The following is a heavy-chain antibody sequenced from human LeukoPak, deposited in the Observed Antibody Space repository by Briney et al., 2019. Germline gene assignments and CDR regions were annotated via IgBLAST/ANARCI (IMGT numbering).Heavy chain of an antibody. CDR2: ISSSSSYI. D-gene: IGHD3-10*01. CDR1: GFTFSSYS. CDR3: AKNPYYYYGSGSYYEDY. J-gene: IGHJ4*02. V-gene: IGHV3-21*01. Sequence: PGGSLRLSCAASGFTFSSYSMNWVRQAPGKGLEWVSSISSSSSYIYYADSVKGRFTISRDNAKNSLYLQMNSLRAEDTAVYYCAKNPYYYYGSGSYYEDYWGQGTLVTVSS.